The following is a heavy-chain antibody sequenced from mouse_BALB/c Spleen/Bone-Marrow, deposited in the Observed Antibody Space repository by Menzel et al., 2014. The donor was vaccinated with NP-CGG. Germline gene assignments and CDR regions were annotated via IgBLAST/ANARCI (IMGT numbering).Heavy chain of an antibody. CDR1: GYSITSDYA. V-gene: IGHV3-2*02. CDR2: ISYSGST. CDR3: SKGTLY. Sequence: EVKLMESGPGLVKPSQSLSLTCTVTGYSITSDYACNWIRQFPGNKLEWMGYISYSGSTSYNPSLKSRISITRDTSKNQFLLQFESVTSQDPTPYYCSKGTLYWGQGTTLTVSS. D-gene: IGHD3-3*01. J-gene: IGHJ2*01.